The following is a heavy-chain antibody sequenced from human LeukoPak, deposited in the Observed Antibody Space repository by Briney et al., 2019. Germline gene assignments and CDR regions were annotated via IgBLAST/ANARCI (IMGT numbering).Heavy chain of an antibody. V-gene: IGHV4-39*01. Sequence: SETLSLTCTVSGGSISSSYYWGSIRQPPEKGLEWIGSIHYSGTTYYSPSLKSRVTKSVDTSKNQFSLRLSSVTAADTAVYYCARGVYYDSSGYYRFDYWGQGTLVTVSS. J-gene: IGHJ4*02. CDR1: GGSISSSYY. D-gene: IGHD3-22*01. CDR2: IHYSGTT. CDR3: ARGVYYDSSGYYRFDY.